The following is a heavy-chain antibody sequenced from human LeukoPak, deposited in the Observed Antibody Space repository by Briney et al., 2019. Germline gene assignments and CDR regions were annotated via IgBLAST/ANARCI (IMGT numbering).Heavy chain of an antibody. J-gene: IGHJ4*02. CDR3: APDYYDSSAHMGFDY. D-gene: IGHD3-22*01. V-gene: IGHV3-30-3*01. CDR1: GFTFSSYA. Sequence: GGSLRLSCAASGFTFSSYAMHWVRQAPGKGLEWVAVISYDGSNKYYADSVKGRFTISRDNSKNTLYLQMNSLRAEDTAVYYCAPDYYDSSAHMGFDYWGQGTLVTVSS. CDR2: ISYDGSNK.